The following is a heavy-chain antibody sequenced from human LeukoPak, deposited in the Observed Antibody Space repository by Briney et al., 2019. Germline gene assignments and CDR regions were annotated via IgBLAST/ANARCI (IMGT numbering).Heavy chain of an antibody. CDR2: IYYSGST. Sequence: SETLSLTCAVSGYSISSGYYWGWIRQPPGKGLEWIGYIYYSGSTYYNPSLKSRVTISVDTSKNQFSLKLSSVTAADTAVYYCARALDEFGSFDYWGQGTLVTVSS. V-gene: IGHV4-38-2*01. J-gene: IGHJ4*02. CDR3: ARALDEFGSFDY. D-gene: IGHD3-10*01. CDR1: GYSISSGYY.